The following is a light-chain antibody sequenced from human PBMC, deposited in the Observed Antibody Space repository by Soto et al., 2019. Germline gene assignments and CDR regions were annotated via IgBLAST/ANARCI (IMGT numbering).Light chain of an antibody. J-gene: IGKJ1*01. CDR2: AAS. CDR3: QQLNSYLWT. V-gene: IGKV1-9*01. Sequence: DIQLTQSPSFLSASVGDRVTITCRASRGISSYLAWYQQKPGKAPKLLIYAASTLQSGVPSRFSGSGSGTEFTLTISSLQPEYFATYYCQQLNSYLWTFGQGTKVEIK. CDR1: RGISSY.